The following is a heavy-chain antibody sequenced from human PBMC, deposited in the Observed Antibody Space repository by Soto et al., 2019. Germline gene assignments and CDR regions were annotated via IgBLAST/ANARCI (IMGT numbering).Heavy chain of an antibody. CDR1: GYTFTRYG. V-gene: IGHV1-18*01. Sequence: GASVKVSCKASGYTFTRYGISWVRQAPGRGLEWMGWISAYNGNTNYAQKLQGRVTMTTDTSTSTAYMELRSLRSDDTAVYYCARIYDYVWGSYRYTLDYWGQGTLVTVSS. CDR2: ISAYNGNT. D-gene: IGHD3-16*02. J-gene: IGHJ4*02. CDR3: ARIYDYVWGSYRYTLDY.